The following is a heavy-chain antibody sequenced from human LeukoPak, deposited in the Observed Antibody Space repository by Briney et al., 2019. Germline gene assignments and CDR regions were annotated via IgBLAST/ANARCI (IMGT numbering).Heavy chain of an antibody. Sequence: GRSLRLSCAASGFTFSSYAMRWVRQAPGKGLEWVAVISYDGSNKYYADSVKGRFTISRDNSKNTLYLQMNSLRAEDTAVYYCARGGEWPGKFDYWGQGTLVTVSS. V-gene: IGHV3-30*04. D-gene: IGHD3-3*01. CDR3: ARGGEWPGKFDY. CDR1: GFTFSSYA. CDR2: ISYDGSNK. J-gene: IGHJ4*02.